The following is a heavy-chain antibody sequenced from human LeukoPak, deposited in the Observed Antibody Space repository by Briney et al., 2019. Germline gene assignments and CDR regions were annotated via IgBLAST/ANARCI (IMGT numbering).Heavy chain of an antibody. Sequence: MSSETLSFTCSVSGGSITSHFWSWLRQPPGKVLGRVGNIHYSGSTNYNPSLKGRVTISPDTSKNQLFLKLNSVTAADTAVYYCARLVWLGESPGSWFDSWGQGTLVTVSS. J-gene: IGHJ5*01. CDR2: IHYSGST. CDR1: GGSITSHF. CDR3: ARLVWLGESPGSWFDS. D-gene: IGHD3-10*01. V-gene: IGHV4-59*11.